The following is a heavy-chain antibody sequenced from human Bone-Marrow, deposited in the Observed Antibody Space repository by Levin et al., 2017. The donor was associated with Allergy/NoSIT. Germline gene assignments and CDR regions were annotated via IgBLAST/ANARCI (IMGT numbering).Heavy chain of an antibody. Sequence: GGSLRLSCAASGFTFSSYSMNWVRQAPGKGLEWVSSISSSSSYIYYADSVKGRFTISRDNAKNSLYLQMNSLRAEDTAVYYCARDLRLYDFWSGPFSHYYYGMDVWGQGTTVTVSS. J-gene: IGHJ6*02. CDR2: ISSSSSYI. CDR1: GFTFSSYS. D-gene: IGHD3-3*01. CDR3: ARDLRLYDFWSGPFSHYYYGMDV. V-gene: IGHV3-21*01.